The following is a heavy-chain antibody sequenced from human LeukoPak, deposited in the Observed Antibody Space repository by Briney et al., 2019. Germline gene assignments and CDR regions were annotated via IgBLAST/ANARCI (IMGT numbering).Heavy chain of an antibody. CDR3: AREYSASEH. J-gene: IGHJ4*02. D-gene: IGHD5-12*01. CDR2: IDPYTGNT. V-gene: IGHV1-2*02. CDR1: GYTFVGYY. Sequence: GASAKVSCKASGYTFVGYYLHWVRQAPGQGLEWMAWIDPYTGNTHYAQKFQGRITVTRDTSVSTTHMELSWLTSDDTARYYCAREYSASEHWGQGTLVTVSS.